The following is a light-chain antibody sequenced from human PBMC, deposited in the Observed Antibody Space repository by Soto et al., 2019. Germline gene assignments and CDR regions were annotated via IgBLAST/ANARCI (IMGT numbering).Light chain of an antibody. Sequence: QSALTQPASVSGSPGQSITISCTGTSSDVGSYNLASWYQQHPGKAPKLIIYEGSKRPSGVSNRFSGSKSGNTASLTISGLQAEDEADYYCCSYAGSRVFGTGTKVTVL. CDR1: SSDVGSYNL. CDR2: EGS. CDR3: CSYAGSRV. V-gene: IGLV2-23*01. J-gene: IGLJ1*01.